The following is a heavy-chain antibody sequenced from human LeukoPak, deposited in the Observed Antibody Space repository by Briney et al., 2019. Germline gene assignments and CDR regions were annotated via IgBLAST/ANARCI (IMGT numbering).Heavy chain of an antibody. CDR1: GGSISSGGYY. CDR2: IYHSGST. D-gene: IGHD6-6*01. Sequence: PSQTLSLTCTVSGGSISSGGYYWSWIRQPPGKGLEWIGYIYHSGSTYYNPSLKSRVTISVDRSKNQFSLKLSSVTAADTAVYYCARGYSSSSVDYWGQGTLVTVSS. CDR3: ARGYSSSSVDY. V-gene: IGHV4-30-2*01. J-gene: IGHJ4*02.